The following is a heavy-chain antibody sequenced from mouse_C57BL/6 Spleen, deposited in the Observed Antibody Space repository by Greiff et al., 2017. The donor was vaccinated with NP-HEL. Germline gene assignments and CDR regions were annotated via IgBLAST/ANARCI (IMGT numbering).Heavy chain of an antibody. CDR2: IDPSDSET. D-gene: IGHD1-1*01. J-gene: IGHJ3*01. CDR1: GYTFTSYW. Sequence: QVQLQQPGAELVRPGSSVKLSCKASGYTFTSYWMHWVKQRPIQGLEWIGNIDPSDSETHYNQKFKDKATLTVDKSSSTAYMQLSSLTSEDSAVYYCAREGYVSSYEGFAYWGQGTLVTVSA. CDR3: AREGYVSSYEGFAY. V-gene: IGHV1-52*01.